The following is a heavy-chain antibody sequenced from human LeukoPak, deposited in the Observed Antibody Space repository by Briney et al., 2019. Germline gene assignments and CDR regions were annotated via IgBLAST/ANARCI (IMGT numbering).Heavy chain of an antibody. J-gene: IGHJ4*02. D-gene: IGHD1-7*01. V-gene: IGHV4-61*02. Sequence: PSQTLSLTCTVSGASVSRGSYYWNWIRQPAGKGLEWIGRIYTSGSTNYNPSLKSRFTISLDTSKNRFSLKLSSVTAADTAMYYCAGVIGNYDGRHDYWGQGTLVTVSS. CDR2: IYTSGST. CDR1: GASVSRGSYY. CDR3: AGVIGNYDGRHDY.